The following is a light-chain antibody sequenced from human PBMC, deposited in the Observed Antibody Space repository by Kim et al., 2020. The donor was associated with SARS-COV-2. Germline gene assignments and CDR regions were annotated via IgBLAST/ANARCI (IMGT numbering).Light chain of an antibody. CDR3: QQYDNLPLT. V-gene: IGKV1-33*01. CDR2: DAS. CDR1: QDISNY. Sequence: DIQMTQSPSSLSASVGDRVTITCQASQDISNYLNWYQQKPGKARKLLIYDASNLETGVPSRFSGSGSGTDFTFTISSLQPEDIATYYCQQYDNLPLTFGRGTKVEIK. J-gene: IGKJ4*01.